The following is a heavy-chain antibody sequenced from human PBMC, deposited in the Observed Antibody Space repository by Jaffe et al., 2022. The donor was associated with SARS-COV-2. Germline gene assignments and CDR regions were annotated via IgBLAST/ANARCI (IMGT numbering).Heavy chain of an antibody. J-gene: IGHJ6*03. CDR1: GFTFSSYA. V-gene: IGHV3-30*04. CDR2: ISYDGSNK. CDR3: ARGYYDILTGYYNPSYMDV. Sequence: QVQLVESGGGVVQPGRSLRLSCAASGFTFSSYAMHWVRQTPGKGLEWVAVISYDGSNKYYADSVKGRFTISRDSSKNTLYVQMNSLRAEDTAVYYCARGYYDILTGYYNPSYMDVWGKGTTVTVSS. D-gene: IGHD3-9*01.